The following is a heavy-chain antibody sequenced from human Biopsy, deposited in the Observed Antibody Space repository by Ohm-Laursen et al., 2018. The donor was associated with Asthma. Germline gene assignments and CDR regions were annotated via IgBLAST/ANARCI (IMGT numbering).Heavy chain of an antibody. Sequence: SLRLSCAAPGFTFSSYGMHWVRQAPGKGLEWVAVVSYDGGVAHYADSMKGRFTISRDNAKSTLYLQMNRLRTDDTAVYYCAKRRGYSDLTDFDHWGQGTLVTVSS. J-gene: IGHJ4*02. CDR2: VSYDGGVA. D-gene: IGHD3-3*01. CDR3: AKRRGYSDLTDFDH. V-gene: IGHV3-30*18. CDR1: GFTFSSYG.